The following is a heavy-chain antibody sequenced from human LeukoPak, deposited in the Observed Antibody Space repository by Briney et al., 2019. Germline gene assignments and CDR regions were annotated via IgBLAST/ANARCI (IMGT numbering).Heavy chain of an antibody. CDR3: ARGKKGPFPYYHGSGIRGLGFDP. CDR1: GGSFSGYY. CDR2: INHSGST. Sequence: SETLSLTCAVYGGSFSGYYWSWIRQPPGKGLEWIGEINHSGSTNYNPSLKSRVTISVDTSKNQFSLKLSSVTAADTAVYYCARGKKGPFPYYHGSGIRGLGFDPWGQGTLVTVSS. V-gene: IGHV4-34*01. J-gene: IGHJ5*02. D-gene: IGHD3-10*01.